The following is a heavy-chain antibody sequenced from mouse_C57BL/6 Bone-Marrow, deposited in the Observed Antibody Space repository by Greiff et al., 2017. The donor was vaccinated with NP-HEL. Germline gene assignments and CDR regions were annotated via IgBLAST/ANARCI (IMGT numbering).Heavy chain of an antibody. CDR2: ISNGGGST. CDR1: GFTFSDYY. Sequence: DVMLVESGGGLVQPGGSLKLSCAASGFTFSDYYMYWVRQTPEKRLEWVAYISNGGGSTYYPDTVKGRFTISRDNAKNTLYLQMSRLKSEDTAMYYCARYYYGSSYPYWGQGTLVTVSA. CDR3: ARYYYGSSYPY. V-gene: IGHV5-12*01. D-gene: IGHD1-1*01. J-gene: IGHJ3*01.